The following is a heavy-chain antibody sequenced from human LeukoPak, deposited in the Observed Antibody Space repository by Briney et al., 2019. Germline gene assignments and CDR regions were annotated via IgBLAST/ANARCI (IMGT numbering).Heavy chain of an antibody. D-gene: IGHD3-22*01. Sequence: ASVKVSCKVSGYTLTELSIHWVRQAPGKGLEWVGGFDPERGETIYAQKFQGRVMMTDDTSTHTTYMELTSLRSEDTAVYYCATVRGNYYDSNGHSVPWGQGTLVTVSS. CDR1: GYTLTELS. CDR2: FDPERGET. J-gene: IGHJ1*01. CDR3: ATVRGNYYDSNGHSVP. V-gene: IGHV1-24*01.